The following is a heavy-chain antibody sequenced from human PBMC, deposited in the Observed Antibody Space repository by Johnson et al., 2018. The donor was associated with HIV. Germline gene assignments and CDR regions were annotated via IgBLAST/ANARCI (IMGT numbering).Heavy chain of an antibody. J-gene: IGHJ3*02. D-gene: IGHD3-3*02. CDR1: GFTFSSYA. CDR2: IWYDGTNR. V-gene: IGHV3-33*06. CDR3: AKDLYISSWTNDAFDI. Sequence: QVQLVESGGGVVQPGGSLRLSCAASGFTFSSYAMHWVRQAPGKGLEWVAVIWYDGTNRYYGDSVKGRFTISRDNSKNTVYLQMNGLRAEDTAVYHCAKDLYISSWTNDAFDIWGQGTMVTVSS.